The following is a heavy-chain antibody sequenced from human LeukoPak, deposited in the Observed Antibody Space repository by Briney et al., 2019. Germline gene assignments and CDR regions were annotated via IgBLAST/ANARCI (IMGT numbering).Heavy chain of an antibody. CDR2: ISSSSSYI. D-gene: IGHD2-2*01. J-gene: IGHJ6*03. Sequence: GRSLRLSCAASGFTFSSYSMNWVRQAPGKGLEWVSSISSSSSYIYYADSVKGRFTISRDNAKNSLYLQMNSLRAEDTAVYYCAREDQGIVVVPAAPSAMDVWGKGTTVTVSS. CDR1: GFTFSSYS. V-gene: IGHV3-21*01. CDR3: AREDQGIVVVPAAPSAMDV.